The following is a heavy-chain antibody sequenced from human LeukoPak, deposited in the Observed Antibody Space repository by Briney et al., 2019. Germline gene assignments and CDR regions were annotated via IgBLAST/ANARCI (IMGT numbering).Heavy chain of an antibody. CDR1: GGSISSYY. D-gene: IGHD3-22*01. Sequence: SETLSLTCTVSGGSISSYYWSWIRQPPGKGLEWIGYIYYSGSTNYNPSLKSRVTISVDTSKNQFSLKLSSVTAADTAVYYCARGQNMGYYYDSSGPRVYFDYWGQGTLVTVSS. CDR2: IYYSGST. CDR3: ARGQNMGYYYDSSGPRVYFDY. V-gene: IGHV4-59*08. J-gene: IGHJ4*02.